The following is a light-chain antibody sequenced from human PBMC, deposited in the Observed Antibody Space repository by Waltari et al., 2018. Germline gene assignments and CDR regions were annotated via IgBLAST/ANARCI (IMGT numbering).Light chain of an antibody. J-gene: IGKJ3*01. CDR1: QSVDSTS. Sequence: DIVFTQSPGTLSLSPGDRAPISCRASQSVDSTSLAWYQQKPGQAPRLLIYGASRRATGIPDRFSGSGSGTDFTLTISRLEPEDFAVYYCQQYDSSFTFGPGTKVDIK. CDR3: QQYDSSFT. CDR2: GAS. V-gene: IGKV3-20*01.